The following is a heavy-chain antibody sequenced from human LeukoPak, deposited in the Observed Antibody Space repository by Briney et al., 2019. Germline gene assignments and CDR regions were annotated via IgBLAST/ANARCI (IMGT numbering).Heavy chain of an antibody. CDR1: GFTFSSYA. CDR2: ISYDGSNK. CDR3: ARSRYCSGGSCYSRGAFDI. Sequence: GGSLRLSCAASGFTFSSYAMHWVRQAPGKGLEWVAVISYDGSNKYYADSVKGRFTISRDNSKNTLYLQMNSLRAEDTAVYYCARSRYCSGGSCYSRGAFDIWGQGTMVTVSS. D-gene: IGHD2-15*01. V-gene: IGHV3-30-3*01. J-gene: IGHJ3*02.